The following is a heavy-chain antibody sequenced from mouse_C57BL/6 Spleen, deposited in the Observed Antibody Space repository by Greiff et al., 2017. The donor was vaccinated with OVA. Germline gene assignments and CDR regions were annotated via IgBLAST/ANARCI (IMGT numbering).Heavy chain of an antibody. CDR3: ARRGDGYPYYYAMDY. CDR2: FHPYNDDT. Sequence: QVQLKQSGAELVKPGASVKMSCKASGYTFTTYPIEWMKQNHGKSLEWIGNFHPYNDDTKYNEKFKGKATLTVEKSSSTVYLELSRLTSDDSAVYYCARRGDGYPYYYAMDYWGQGTSVTVSS. J-gene: IGHJ4*01. V-gene: IGHV1-47*01. D-gene: IGHD2-3*01. CDR1: GYTFTTYP.